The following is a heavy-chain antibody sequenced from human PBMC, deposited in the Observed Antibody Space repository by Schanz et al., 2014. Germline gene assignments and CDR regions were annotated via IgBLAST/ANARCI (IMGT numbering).Heavy chain of an antibody. J-gene: IGHJ4*02. CDR3: ARGRRGDCRRTSCTYYFDY. D-gene: IGHD2-2*01. CDR1: GFTFTNAW. V-gene: IGHV3-13*05. Sequence: EVELVESGGGLVKPGGSLRLSCVVSGFTFTNAWMSWVRQAIGKGLEWVSGIGPASDPYYAGSVKGRFTISRENGKNSLYLQMNSLRAGDTAVYYCARGRRGDCRRTSCTYYFDYWGQGTLVTVSS. CDR2: IGPASDP.